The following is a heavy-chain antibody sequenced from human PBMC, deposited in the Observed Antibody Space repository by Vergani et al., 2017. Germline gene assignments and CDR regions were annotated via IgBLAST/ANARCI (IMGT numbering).Heavy chain of an antibody. CDR2: IIPIFGTA. Sequence: QVQLVQSGAEVKKPGSSVKVSCKASGGTFSSYAISWVRQAPGQGLEWMGGIIPIFGTANDAQKCQGRVTIAADESTSTAYMELSSLRSEDTAVYYCATEVKSPNAFDIWGQGTMVTVSS. CDR1: GGTFSSYA. D-gene: IGHD4-23*01. J-gene: IGHJ3*02. V-gene: IGHV1-69*01. CDR3: ATEVKSPNAFDI.